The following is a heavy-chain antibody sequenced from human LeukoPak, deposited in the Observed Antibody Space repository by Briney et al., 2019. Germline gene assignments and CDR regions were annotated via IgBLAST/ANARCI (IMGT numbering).Heavy chain of an antibody. CDR3: ARDNPNYGGNWFDP. CDR2: IIPLFGAA. J-gene: IGHJ5*02. V-gene: IGHV1-69*06. D-gene: IGHD4-23*01. Sequence: SVKVSCKASGGSFSTSTISWVRQAPGQGLEWMGGIIPLFGAANCAQKFKGRVTITADKSTSTAYMELSTLRSEDTAVYYCARDNPNYGGNWFDPWGQGPMVTVSS. CDR1: GGSFSTST.